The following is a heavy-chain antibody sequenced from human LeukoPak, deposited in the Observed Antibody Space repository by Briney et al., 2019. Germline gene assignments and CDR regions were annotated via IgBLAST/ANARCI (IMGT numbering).Heavy chain of an antibody. CDR3: ARERYHGSGAPKYDF. V-gene: IGHV3-21*06. Sequence: PGGSLRLSCAASGFTFSDYTINWVRQAPGKGLEWVSVISSSSSYTYYADSVKGRFTVSRDNAKDSLYLQMNSLRVEDTAVYYCARERYHGSGAPKYDFWGQGTLVTASS. CDR2: ISSSSSYT. J-gene: IGHJ4*02. D-gene: IGHD3-10*01. CDR1: GFTFSDYT.